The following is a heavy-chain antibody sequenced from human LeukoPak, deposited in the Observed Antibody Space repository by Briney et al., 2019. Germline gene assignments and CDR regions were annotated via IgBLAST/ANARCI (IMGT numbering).Heavy chain of an antibody. V-gene: IGHV3-23*01. CDR2: ISGSGGST. Sequence: GGSLRLSCAASGFTFSIYAMSWVRQAPGKGLEWVSAISGSGGSTYYADSVKGRFTISRDNSKNTLYLQMNSLRAEDTAVHYCANGAYCSSTSCYGGVRYWGQGTLVTVSS. D-gene: IGHD2-2*01. J-gene: IGHJ4*02. CDR1: GFTFSIYA. CDR3: ANGAYCSSTSCYGGVRY.